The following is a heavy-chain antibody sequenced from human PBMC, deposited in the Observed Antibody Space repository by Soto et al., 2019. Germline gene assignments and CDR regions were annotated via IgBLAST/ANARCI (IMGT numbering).Heavy chain of an antibody. J-gene: IGHJ3*02. D-gene: IGHD3-3*01. CDR3: ARRLESFYDFWSGSAASDI. Sequence: SETLSLTCTVSGGSISSSRYYWGWIRQPPGKGLEWIGSVFYSGTTFYHPSLKSRVTISVDTSKNQFSLKLSSVTAADTAVYYCARRLESFYDFWSGSAASDIWGPGTMLTVSS. V-gene: IGHV4-39*01. CDR2: VFYSGTT. CDR1: GGSISSSRYY.